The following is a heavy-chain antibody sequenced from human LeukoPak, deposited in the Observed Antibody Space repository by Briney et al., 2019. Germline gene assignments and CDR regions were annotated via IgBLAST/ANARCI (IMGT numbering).Heavy chain of an antibody. J-gene: IGHJ6*03. D-gene: IGHD3-10*01. CDR1: GFTFIGYG. Sequence: GGSLRLSCAASGFTFIGYGMHWVRQAPGKGLEWVAFIGFDGTNKYYADSVKGRFTISRDNSKNTLYLQMNSLRAEDTAVYYCAGGSLYYYYYYMDVWGKGTTVTVSS. V-gene: IGHV3-30*02. CDR2: IGFDGTNK. CDR3: AGGSLYYYYYYMDV.